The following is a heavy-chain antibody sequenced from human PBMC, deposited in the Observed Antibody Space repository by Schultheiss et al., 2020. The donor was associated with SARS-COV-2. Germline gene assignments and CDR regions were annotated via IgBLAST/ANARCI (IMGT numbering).Heavy chain of an antibody. J-gene: IGHJ4*02. CDR3: ARLSSSGWPGYDFDY. D-gene: IGHD6-19*01. Sequence: SQTLSLTCTVSGGSISSYYWSWIRQHPGKGLEWIGYIYYSGSTYYNPSLKSRVTISVDTSKNQFSLKLSSVTAADTAVYYCARLSSSGWPGYDFDYWGQGTLVTVSS. V-gene: IGHV4-59*04. CDR2: IYYSGST. CDR1: GGSISSYY.